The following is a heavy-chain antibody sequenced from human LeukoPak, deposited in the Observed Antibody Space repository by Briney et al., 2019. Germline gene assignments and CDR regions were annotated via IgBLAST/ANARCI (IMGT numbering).Heavy chain of an antibody. CDR1: GFTFSSYS. Sequence: GGPLRLSCAASGFTFSSYSMNWVRQAPGKGLEWVSSISSSSSYIYYADSVKGRFTISRDNAKNSLYLQMNSLRAEDTAVYYCARDPGSYYYDSSGSNWGQGTLVTVSS. CDR3: ARDPGSYYYDSSGSN. CDR2: ISSSSSYI. V-gene: IGHV3-21*01. J-gene: IGHJ4*02. D-gene: IGHD3-22*01.